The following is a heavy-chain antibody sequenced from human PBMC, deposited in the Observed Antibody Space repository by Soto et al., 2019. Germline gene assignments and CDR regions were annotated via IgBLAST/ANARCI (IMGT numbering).Heavy chain of an antibody. CDR3: ARARKITGTTSDPGAFDI. D-gene: IGHD1-7*01. CDR2: INPSGGST. J-gene: IGHJ3*02. CDR1: GYTFTSYY. Sequence: ASVKVSCKASGYTFTSYYMHWVRQAPGQGLEWMGIINPSGGSTSYAQKFQGRVTMTRDTSTSTVYMELSSLRSEDTAVYYCARARKITGTTSDPGAFDIWGQGTMVTVSS. V-gene: IGHV1-46*01.